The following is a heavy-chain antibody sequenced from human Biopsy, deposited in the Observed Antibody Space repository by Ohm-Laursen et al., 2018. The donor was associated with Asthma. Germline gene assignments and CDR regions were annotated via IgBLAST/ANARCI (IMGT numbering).Heavy chain of an antibody. CDR2: IAWDGINS. CDR3: ARAGESDLVGGLDV. D-gene: IGHD2-21*01. Sequence: GQTLSLTCAASGFTFSTYGMHWVRQAPGKGLEWVAFIAWDGINSYYADSVKGRFTISRDNSRNTLYLQKNSLRADDTAVYYCARAGESDLVGGLDVWGQGTTVTVS. J-gene: IGHJ6*02. CDR1: GFTFSTYG. V-gene: IGHV3-30*03.